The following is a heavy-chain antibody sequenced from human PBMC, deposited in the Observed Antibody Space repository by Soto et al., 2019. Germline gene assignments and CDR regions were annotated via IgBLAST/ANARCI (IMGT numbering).Heavy chain of an antibody. CDR2: IRSKANTYAT. Sequence: GGSQRLPCASDGLPFGGSPRHLVRQASGKGLEWVGRIRSKANTYATAYATSVKGRFTISRDDSKNTTYLQMNSLKTEDTAVYFCTRPGFGDFVDPYDYGIDVWGQGNTVTVS. CDR1: GLPFGGSP. J-gene: IGHJ6*02. V-gene: IGHV3-73*01. CDR3: TRPGFGDFVDPYDYGIDV. D-gene: IGHD2-2*01.